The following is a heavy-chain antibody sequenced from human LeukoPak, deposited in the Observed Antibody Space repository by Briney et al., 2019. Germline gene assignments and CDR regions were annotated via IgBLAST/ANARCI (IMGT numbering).Heavy chain of an antibody. D-gene: IGHD4-17*01. CDR3: ARGGKDDYGDPNWFDP. CDR1: GYTFTGYY. V-gene: IGHV1-2*02. Sequence: ASVKVSCKASGYTFTGYYMHWVRQAPGQGLEWMGWINPNSGGTNYAQKFQGRVTMTRDTSISTAYMELSRLRSEDTAVYYCARGGKDDYGDPNWFDPWGQGTLVTVSS. CDR2: INPNSGGT. J-gene: IGHJ5*02.